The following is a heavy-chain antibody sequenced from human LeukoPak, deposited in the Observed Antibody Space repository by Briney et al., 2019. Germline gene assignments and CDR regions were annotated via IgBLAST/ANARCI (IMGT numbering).Heavy chain of an antibody. CDR3: ARVGLGRMDYFDY. Sequence: SQTLSLTCTVSGGSISSGGYYWSWIRQHPGKGLEWLGYIYYSGRTYYNPSLTSRVTTSVETSKNQFSLKLSSVTAADTAVYYCARVGLGRMDYFDYWGQGTLVTVSS. CDR1: GGSISSGGYY. D-gene: IGHD7-27*01. CDR2: IYYSGRT. J-gene: IGHJ4*02. V-gene: IGHV4-31*03.